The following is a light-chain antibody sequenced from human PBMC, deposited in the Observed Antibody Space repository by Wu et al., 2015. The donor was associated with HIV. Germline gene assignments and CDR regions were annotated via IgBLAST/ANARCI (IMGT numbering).Light chain of an antibody. CDR1: QDITNS. CDR3: QHLNSYPVT. J-gene: IGKJ4*01. V-gene: IGKV1-27*01. CDR2: AAS. Sequence: DIQMTQSPYSLSASVGDTVTITCRASQDITNSLAWYQQKPGKVPKLLISAASTLQSGVPSRFSGSGSGTEFTLTISSLQPEDFATYYCQHLNSYPVTFGGGTRVEIK.